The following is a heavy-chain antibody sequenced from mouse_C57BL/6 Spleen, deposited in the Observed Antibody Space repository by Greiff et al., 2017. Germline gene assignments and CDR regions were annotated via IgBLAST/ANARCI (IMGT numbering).Heavy chain of an antibody. CDR2: ISGGGGNT. V-gene: IGHV5-9*01. D-gene: IGHD1-1*01. Sequence: EVNLVESGGGLVKPGGSLKLSCAASGFTFSSYTMSWVRQTPEKRLEWVATISGGGGNTYYPDSVKGRFTISRDNAKNTLYLQMSSLRSEDTALYYCARRDYYGSSYWYFDVWGTGTTVTVSS. CDR3: ARRDYYGSSYWYFDV. J-gene: IGHJ1*03. CDR1: GFTFSSYT.